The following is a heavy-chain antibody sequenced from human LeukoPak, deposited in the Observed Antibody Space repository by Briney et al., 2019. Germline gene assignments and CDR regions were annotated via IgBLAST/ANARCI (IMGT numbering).Heavy chain of an antibody. J-gene: IGHJ4*02. CDR2: IKQGGSDI. V-gene: IGHV3-7*01. CDR3: ERGPNFGDYVDIIGY. CDR1: GFTFSSHW. D-gene: IGHD4-17*01. Sequence: GGSLRLSCAASGFTFSSHWMTWVRQAPGKGLEWVANIKQGGSDIYYVDSVKGRFTISRDDAKNSLYLQMSSLRAEDTAVYYCERGPNFGDYVDIIGYWGQGALVTVYS.